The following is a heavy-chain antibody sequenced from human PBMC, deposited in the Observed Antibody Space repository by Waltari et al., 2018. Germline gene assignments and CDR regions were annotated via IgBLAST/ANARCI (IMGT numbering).Heavy chain of an antibody. CDR1: GYIFTNYH. CDR3: ARVVSSSSPSFYYYGLDV. V-gene: IGHV1-18*04. CDR2: ISANHGNT. D-gene: IGHD6-6*01. J-gene: IGHJ6*02. Sequence: QVQLVQSGAEVKSPGASVKVSCKASGYIFTNYHVTWVRQAPGQGLEWMGWISANHGNTEYAQNFQGRVTMTTDTSTNTAYMELRSLRSDDTAVFYCARVVSSSSPSFYYYGLDVWGQGTTVTVSS.